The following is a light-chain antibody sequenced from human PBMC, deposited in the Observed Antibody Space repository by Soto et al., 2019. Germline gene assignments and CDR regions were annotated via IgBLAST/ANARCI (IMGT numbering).Light chain of an antibody. CDR3: QQYNSYSPWT. V-gene: IGKV1-5*01. Sequence: DIQMTQSPSTLSASVGDRVTITCRTSQSISSWLAWYQQKPGKAPELLIYDASSLESGVPSRFSGSGSGTEFTLTISSLQPDDVATYYCQQYNSYSPWTFGQGTKVEIK. CDR2: DAS. J-gene: IGKJ1*01. CDR1: QSISSW.